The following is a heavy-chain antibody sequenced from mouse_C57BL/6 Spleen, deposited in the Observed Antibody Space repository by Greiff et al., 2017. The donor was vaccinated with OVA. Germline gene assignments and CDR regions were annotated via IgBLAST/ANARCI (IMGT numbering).Heavy chain of an antibody. D-gene: IGHD2-3*01. V-gene: IGHV1-53*01. J-gene: IGHJ1*03. CDR1: GYTFTSYW. Sequence: QVQLQQPGTELVKPGASVKLSCKASGYTFTSYWMHWVKQRPGQGLEWIGNINPSNGGTNYNEKFKSKATLTVDKSSSTDYMQLSSLTSEDYAVYYCARSDGPDLYFDVWGTGTTVTVSS. CDR3: ARSDGPDLYFDV. CDR2: INPSNGGT.